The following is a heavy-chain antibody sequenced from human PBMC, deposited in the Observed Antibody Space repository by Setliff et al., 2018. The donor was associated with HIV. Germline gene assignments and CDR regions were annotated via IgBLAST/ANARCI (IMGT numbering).Heavy chain of an antibody. CDR2: INLNSGGT. CDR1: GYTSTGYF. CDR3: ARGSISEYLLYY. V-gene: IGHV1-2*06. J-gene: IGHJ4*01. D-gene: IGHD2-2*02. Sequence: ASVKVSCKASGYTSTGYFVHWVRQAPGQGLEWMGRINLNSGGTTYAQRFRGRVTMTWDTSISTAYMELSRLTSDDTAVYYCARGSISEYLLYYWGHGTLVTVSS.